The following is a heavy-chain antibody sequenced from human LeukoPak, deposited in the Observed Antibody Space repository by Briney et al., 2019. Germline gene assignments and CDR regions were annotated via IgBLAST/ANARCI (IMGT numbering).Heavy chain of an antibody. J-gene: IGHJ3*02. CDR1: GYTFTGYY. V-gene: IGHV1-2*02. Sequence: GASVKVSCKASGYTFTGYYMHWVRQAPGQGLEWMGWINPNSGGTNYAQKFQGRVTMTRDTSISTAYMELSRLRSDDTAVYYCARGRLGELSLYPGAFDIWGQGTMVTVSS. D-gene: IGHD3-16*02. CDR2: INPNSGGT. CDR3: ARGRLGELSLYPGAFDI.